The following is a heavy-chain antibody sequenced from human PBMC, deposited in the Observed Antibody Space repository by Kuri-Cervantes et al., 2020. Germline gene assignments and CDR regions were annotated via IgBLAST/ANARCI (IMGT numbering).Heavy chain of an antibody. CDR2: IKQDGSEK. CDR1: GFTFSSYW. D-gene: IGHD5-24*01. Sequence: GESLKISCAASGFTFSSYWMSWVRQAPGKGLEWVANIKQDGSEKYYVDSVKGRFTISRDNAKNSLYLQVNSLRAEDTAVYYCAKEATGYAFGVWGQGTMVTVSS. CDR3: AKEATGYAFGV. V-gene: IGHV3-7*01. J-gene: IGHJ3*01.